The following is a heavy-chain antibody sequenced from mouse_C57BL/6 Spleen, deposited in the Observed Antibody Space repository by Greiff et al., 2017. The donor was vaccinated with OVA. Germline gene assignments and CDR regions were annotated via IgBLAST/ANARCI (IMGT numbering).Heavy chain of an antibody. V-gene: IGHV1-53*01. D-gene: IGHD2-3*01. CDR1: GYTFTSYW. Sequence: QVQLQQPGTELVKPGASVNLSCKASGYTFTSYWMHWVKQRPGQGLEWIGNINPSNGGTNYNEKFKSKATLTVDKSSSTAYMQLSSLTSEDSAVYYCARGDPYDGTYFDYWGQGTTLTVSS. CDR3: ARGDPYDGTYFDY. J-gene: IGHJ2*01. CDR2: INPSNGGT.